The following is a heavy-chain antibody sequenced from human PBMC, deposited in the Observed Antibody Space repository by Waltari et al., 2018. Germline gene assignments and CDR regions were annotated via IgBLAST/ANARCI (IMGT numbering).Heavy chain of an antibody. Sequence: QVQLQESGPGLVKPSETLSLTCTVSGGSISSYYWSWIRQPPGKGLEWIGYIYYSGTTNYNPSLKRRVTISVDTSKNQFSLKLSSVTAADTAVYYCARLGSSSWRYYYYYYMDVWGKGTTVTISS. CDR3: ARLGSSSWRYYYYYYMDV. J-gene: IGHJ6*03. CDR2: IYYSGTT. CDR1: GGSISSYY. V-gene: IGHV4-59*08. D-gene: IGHD6-13*01.